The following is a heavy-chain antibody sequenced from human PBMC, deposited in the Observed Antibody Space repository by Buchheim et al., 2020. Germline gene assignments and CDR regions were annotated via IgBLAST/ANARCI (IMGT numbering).Heavy chain of an antibody. CDR2: ISYDGSNK. Sequence: QVQLVESGGGVVQPGRSLRLSCAASGFTFSSYAIHWVRQAPGKGLEWVAVISYDGSNKYYADSVKGRFTISRDNSKQTLYLQMNSLRAEDTAVYYCARALQYYYDSSGYEFDYWGQGTL. CDR3: ARALQYYYDSSGYEFDY. J-gene: IGHJ4*02. V-gene: IGHV3-30-3*01. D-gene: IGHD3-22*01. CDR1: GFTFSSYA.